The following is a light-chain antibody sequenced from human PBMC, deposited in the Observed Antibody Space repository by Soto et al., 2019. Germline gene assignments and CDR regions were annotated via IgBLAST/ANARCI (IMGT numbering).Light chain of an antibody. CDR1: QSIDNNY. CDR2: GAS. V-gene: IGKV3-20*01. CDR3: QQYSRAPLT. Sequence: EIVLTHSPGTLSLSPGERATLSCRASQSIDNNYLAWYQQKPGQAPRLVIYGASTRATDIPDRFSGSGSGTDFTLTISRLEPEDFAVYYCQQYSRAPLTVGQGTKVDIK. J-gene: IGKJ1*01.